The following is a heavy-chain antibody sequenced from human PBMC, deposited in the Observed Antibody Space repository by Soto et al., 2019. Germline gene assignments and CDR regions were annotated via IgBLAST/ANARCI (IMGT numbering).Heavy chain of an antibody. J-gene: IGHJ6*02. D-gene: IGHD6-13*01. V-gene: IGHV4-34*01. Sequence: LSLTCAVYGGSFSGYYWSWIRQPPGKGLEWIGEINHSGSTNYNPSLKSRVTISVDTSKNQFSLKLSSVTAADTAVYYCASAQRKYRSSWYTAVYYYGMDVWGQGTTVTVSS. CDR2: INHSGST. CDR3: ASAQRKYRSSWYTAVYYYGMDV. CDR1: GGSFSGYY.